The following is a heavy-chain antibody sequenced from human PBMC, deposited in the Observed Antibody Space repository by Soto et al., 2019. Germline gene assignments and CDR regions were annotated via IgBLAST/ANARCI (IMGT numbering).Heavy chain of an antibody. Sequence: GWSLRLSCAASVFMFGSYAMSWARQFPGKGLEWVSGISASGRRTYYADSVKGRFTISRDNSKNTLYLQMKSLRAEDTAVYSCARVRVTTVTPYYYGMDVWGQGTRVTVSS. V-gene: IGHV3-23*01. D-gene: IGHD4-17*01. CDR1: VFMFGSYA. CDR3: ARVRVTTVTPYYYGMDV. J-gene: IGHJ6*02. CDR2: ISASGRRT.